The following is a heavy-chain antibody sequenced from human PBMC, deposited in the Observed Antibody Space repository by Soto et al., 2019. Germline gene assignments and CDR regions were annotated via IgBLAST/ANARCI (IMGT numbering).Heavy chain of an antibody. V-gene: IGHV1-18*04. CDR2: NNPYNANT. CDR1: GYTFTNHG. CDR3: ARDRIAGNWGDAVDL. J-gene: IGHJ3*01. Sequence: QVQLVQSGTEVKKPGASVKVSCKTSGYTFTNHGINWVRQAPGQGLEWMGSNNPYNANTNYAQKPQGPATMTTDTSTTTAYMELRSLTSHYTAVYYCARDRIAGNWGDAVDLRGQGTVVTVPS. D-gene: IGHD3-16*01.